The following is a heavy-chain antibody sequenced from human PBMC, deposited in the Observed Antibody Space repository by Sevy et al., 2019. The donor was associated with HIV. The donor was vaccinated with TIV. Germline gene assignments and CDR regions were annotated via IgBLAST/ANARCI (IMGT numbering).Heavy chain of an antibody. V-gene: IGHV4-59*13. Sequence: SETLSLTCTVSGGSISSYYWSWIRQPPGKGLEWIGYIYYSGSTNYNPSLKSRVTISVDTSKNQFSLKLSYVTAADTAVYYCARGRGYYGSGSYYNVDYYYGMDVWGQWTTVTVSS. J-gene: IGHJ6*02. CDR2: IYYSGST. D-gene: IGHD3-10*01. CDR1: GGSISSYY. CDR3: ARGRGYYGSGSYYNVDYYYGMDV.